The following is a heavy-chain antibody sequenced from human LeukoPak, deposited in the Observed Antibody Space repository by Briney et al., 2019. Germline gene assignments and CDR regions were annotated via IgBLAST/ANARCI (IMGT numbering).Heavy chain of an antibody. CDR3: ARDARGYSYEGYYFDY. CDR1: GGSFSGYY. CDR2: INHSGST. D-gene: IGHD5-18*01. J-gene: IGHJ4*02. V-gene: IGHV4-34*01. Sequence: SETLSLTCAVYGGSFSGYYWSWIRQPPGKGLEWIGEINHSGSTNYNPSLKSRVTISVDTSKNQFSLKLSSVTAADTAVYYCARDARGYSYEGYYFDYWGQGTLVTVSS.